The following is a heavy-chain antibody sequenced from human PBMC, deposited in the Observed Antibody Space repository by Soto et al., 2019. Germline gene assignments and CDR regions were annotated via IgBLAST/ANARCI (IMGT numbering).Heavy chain of an antibody. Sequence: EVQLVESGGGLVKPGGSLRLSCAASGFTFSSYSMSWVRQAPGKGLEWVSSISGTSNYIYYADSVKGRFTISRDNAKNSLYLQMSSLRAEDTAVYYCARDLPLYHGSGSYIYWGQGTLVTVSS. CDR2: ISGTSNYI. CDR1: GFTFSSYS. J-gene: IGHJ4*02. D-gene: IGHD3-10*01. CDR3: ARDLPLYHGSGSYIY. V-gene: IGHV3-21*01.